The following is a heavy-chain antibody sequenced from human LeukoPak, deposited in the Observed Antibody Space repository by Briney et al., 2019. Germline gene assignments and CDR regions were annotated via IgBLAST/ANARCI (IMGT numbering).Heavy chain of an antibody. V-gene: IGHV4-4*07. CDR3: ARDNSGGHFDY. CDR2: FHVSGST. J-gene: IGHJ4*02. D-gene: IGHD2-15*01. Sequence: PSETLSLTCTVSGGSISNYFWSWIRQPAGKGLEWIGRFHVSGSTNYNPSLKSRVTISVDTSKNQFSLKLSSVTAADTAVYYCARDNSGGHFDYWGQGTLVTVSS. CDR1: GGSISNYF.